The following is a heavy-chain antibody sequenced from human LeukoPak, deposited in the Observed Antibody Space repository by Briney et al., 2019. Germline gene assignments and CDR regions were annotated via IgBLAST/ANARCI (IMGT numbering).Heavy chain of an antibody. D-gene: IGHD3-10*01. J-gene: IGHJ4*02. V-gene: IGHV3-20*04. CDR2: INWNGGST. CDR1: AFTYDDYG. Sequence: GVSVRLSCEACAFTYDDYGMSWVRHAPGQELNSVSGINWNGGSTGYADSVKGRFTISRDNAKNSLYLQMNSLRAEDTALYYCARGGWFGELLFDYWGQGTLVTVSS. CDR3: ARGGWFGELLFDY.